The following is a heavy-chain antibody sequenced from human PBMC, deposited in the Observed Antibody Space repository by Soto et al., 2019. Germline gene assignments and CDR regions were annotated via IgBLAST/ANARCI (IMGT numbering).Heavy chain of an antibody. CDR2: IIPIFGTA. CDR3: ARAHRAETKYSSSWYRYYYGMDV. V-gene: IGHV1-69*13. J-gene: IGHJ6*02. Sequence: SVKVSCKASGGTFSSYAISWVRQAPGQGLEWMGGIIPIFGTANYAQKFQGRVTITADESTSTAYMELSSLRSEDTAVYYCARAHRAETKYSSSWYRYYYGMDVWGQGTTVTVSS. D-gene: IGHD6-13*01. CDR1: GGTFSSYA.